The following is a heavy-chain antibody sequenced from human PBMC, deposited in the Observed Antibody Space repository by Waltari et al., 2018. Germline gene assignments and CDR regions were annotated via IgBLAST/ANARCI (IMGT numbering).Heavy chain of an antibody. CDR1: GGTFSSYT. V-gene: IGHV1-69*02. D-gene: IGHD3-3*01. CDR2: IIPILGIA. Sequence: QVQLVQSGAEVKKPGSSVKVSCKASGGTFSSYTISWVRQAPGHGLEWMGRIIPILGIANYAQKFQGRVTITADKSTSTDYMELSSLRSEDTAVYYCARSTIFGVASASYYGMDVWGQGTTVTVSS. CDR3: ARSTIFGVASASYYGMDV. J-gene: IGHJ6*02.